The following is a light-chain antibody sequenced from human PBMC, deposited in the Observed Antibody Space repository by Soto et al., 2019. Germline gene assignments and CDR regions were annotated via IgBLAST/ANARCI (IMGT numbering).Light chain of an antibody. Sequence: QAGRTPPASVSGSPGQSITISCTGTSSDVGGYNYVSWYQQQSGKAPKLMIHEVSNRPSGVSNRFSGSKSGITASLTISGLQTEDEADYYCISYTDRQSYLFGTGTKVTVL. V-gene: IGLV2-14*01. CDR3: ISYTDRQSYL. J-gene: IGLJ1*01. CDR1: SSDVGGYNY. CDR2: EVS.